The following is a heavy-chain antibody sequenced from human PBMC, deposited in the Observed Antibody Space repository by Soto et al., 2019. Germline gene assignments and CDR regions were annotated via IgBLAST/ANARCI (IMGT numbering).Heavy chain of an antibody. CDR1: GYTFTSYY. CDR3: AREPVRFYGDAETFN. D-gene: IGHD4-17*01. J-gene: IGHJ4*02. Sequence: GASVNVSCKSSGYTFTSYYMHWVRQAPGQGLEWMGIINPSGGSTSYAQKFQGRVTMTRDTSTSTVYMELSSLRSEDTAVYYCAREPVRFYGDAETFNWGQGTLVTVSS. CDR2: INPSGGST. V-gene: IGHV1-46*01.